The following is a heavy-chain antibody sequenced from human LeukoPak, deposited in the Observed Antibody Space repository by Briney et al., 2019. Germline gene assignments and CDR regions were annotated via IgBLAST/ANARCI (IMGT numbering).Heavy chain of an antibody. CDR3: ARGRSYQLLAGLGY. Sequence: AGRSLRLSCAASGFTFSSYAMHWVRQAPGKGLEWVAVISYDGSNKYYADSVKGRFTISRDNSKNTLYLQMNSLRAEDTAVYYCARGRSYQLLAGLGYWGQGTLVTVSS. V-gene: IGHV3-30*04. CDR2: ISYDGSNK. D-gene: IGHD2-2*01. CDR1: GFTFSSYA. J-gene: IGHJ4*02.